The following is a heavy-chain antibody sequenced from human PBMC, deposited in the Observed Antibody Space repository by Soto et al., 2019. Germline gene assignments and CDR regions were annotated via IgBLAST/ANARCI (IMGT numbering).Heavy chain of an antibody. V-gene: IGHV1-8*01. Sequence: ASVKVSCKASGYTFTSYDINWVRQATGQGLEWMGWMNPNSGNTGYAQKFQGRVTMTRNTYISTAYMELSSLRSEDTAVYYCARTVEDSSSSGYYYFMDVWGKGTTVTVSS. CDR3: ARTVEDSSSSGYYYFMDV. CDR2: MNPNSGNT. J-gene: IGHJ6*03. CDR1: GYTFTSYD. D-gene: IGHD6-6*01.